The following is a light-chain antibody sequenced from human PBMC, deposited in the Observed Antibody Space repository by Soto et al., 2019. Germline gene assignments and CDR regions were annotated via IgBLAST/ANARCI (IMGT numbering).Light chain of an antibody. Sequence: DIQMTQSPSSLSASVGDRVTFTCRASQGISNYFAWYQQQPGKVTKVLIYAASTLHSGVPSRFSGSGSGTHFTLTISSLQPEDVANYFFQKYNSAQFTFGHGTKVDIK. CDR2: AAS. J-gene: IGKJ3*01. CDR1: QGISNY. V-gene: IGKV1-27*01. CDR3: QKYNSAQFT.